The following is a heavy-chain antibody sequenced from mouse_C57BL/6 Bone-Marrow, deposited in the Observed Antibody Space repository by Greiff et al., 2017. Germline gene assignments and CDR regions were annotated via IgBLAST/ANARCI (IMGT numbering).Heavy chain of an antibody. J-gene: IGHJ3*01. V-gene: IGHV1-64*01. D-gene: IGHD4-1*01. CDR1: GYTFTSYW. Sequence: VQLQQPGAELVKPGASVKLSCKASGYTFTSYWMHWVKQRPGQGLEWIGMIHPNSGSTNYNEKFKSKATLTVDKSSSPAYMQLSSLTSEDSAVYYCARERLGREWFAYWGQGTLVTVSA. CDR2: IHPNSGST. CDR3: ARERLGREWFAY.